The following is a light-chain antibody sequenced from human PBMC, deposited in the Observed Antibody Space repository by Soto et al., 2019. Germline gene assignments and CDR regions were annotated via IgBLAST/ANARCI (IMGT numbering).Light chain of an antibody. V-gene: IGLV2-14*01. J-gene: IGLJ2*01. Sequence: QSVLTQPASVSGSPGQSITISCTGTSSDVGGYNYVSWYQQHPGKAPKLMLYDVSNRPSGVSNRFSGSKSGNTASLTISGLQTEDEADYYCSSSTNSNTRVFGGGTKLTVL. CDR1: SSDVGGYNY. CDR3: SSSTNSNTRV. CDR2: DVS.